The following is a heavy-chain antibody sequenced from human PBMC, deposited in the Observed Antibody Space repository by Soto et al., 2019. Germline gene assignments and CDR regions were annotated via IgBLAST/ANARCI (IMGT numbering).Heavy chain of an antibody. Sequence: QVRLQQWGAGLLNPSETLSLTCAVYGGSFSGYYWSWIRQPPGMGLEWIGESRHSGSTNYNPSRKSRVTTSVDTSKNQFSLKLSSVTAADTAVYYWARRRTTGTTWYYYGMDVWGQGTTVTVSS. V-gene: IGHV4-34*01. CDR3: ARRRTTGTTWYYYGMDV. CDR1: GGSFSGYY. J-gene: IGHJ6*02. CDR2: SRHSGST. D-gene: IGHD1-1*01.